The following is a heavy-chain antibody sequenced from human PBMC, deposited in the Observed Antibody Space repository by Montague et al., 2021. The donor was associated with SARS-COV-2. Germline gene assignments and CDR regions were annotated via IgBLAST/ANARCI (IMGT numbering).Heavy chain of an antibody. Sequence: SETLSLTCNVSGGPINNYYWSWIRQSPGRGLEWIGYIYYTGSTTRNPSLDSRVTISLDTSRDLVSLELRSLTAADTAVYYCARGGGWKRHFDYWGQGTLAAVSS. D-gene: IGHD4-23*01. J-gene: IGHJ4*02. V-gene: IGHV4-59*01. CDR2: IYYTGST. CDR3: ARGGGWKRHFDY. CDR1: GGPINNYY.